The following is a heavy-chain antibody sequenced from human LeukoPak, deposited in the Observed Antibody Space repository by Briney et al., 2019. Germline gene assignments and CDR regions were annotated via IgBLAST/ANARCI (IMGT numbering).Heavy chain of an antibody. CDR1: GYTITGYY. Sequence: ASVKVSCKASGYTITGYYIHWVRQAPGQGLEWMGWINPSSGGSTYAQKFQGRVTMTRDTSISTAYMELSSLRSDDTAVYYCATGPIAVAGDFDYWGQGTLVTVSS. J-gene: IGHJ4*02. V-gene: IGHV1-2*02. CDR3: ATGPIAVAGDFDY. D-gene: IGHD6-19*01. CDR2: INPSSGGS.